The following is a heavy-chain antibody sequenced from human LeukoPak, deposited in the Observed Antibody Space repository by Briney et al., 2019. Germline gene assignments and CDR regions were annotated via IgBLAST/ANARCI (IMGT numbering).Heavy chain of an antibody. Sequence: PGGSLRLSCAASGFTFSNYAMHWVRQAPGKGLEWVALISYDGSNKYYADSVKGRFTISRDNSKNTLYVQMNGLRTEDTGVYYCAKVSADIVVVVAAAFDYWGQGTLVTVSS. V-gene: IGHV3-30*18. CDR2: ISYDGSNK. D-gene: IGHD2-15*01. CDR1: GFTFSNYA. J-gene: IGHJ4*02. CDR3: AKVSADIVVVVAAAFDY.